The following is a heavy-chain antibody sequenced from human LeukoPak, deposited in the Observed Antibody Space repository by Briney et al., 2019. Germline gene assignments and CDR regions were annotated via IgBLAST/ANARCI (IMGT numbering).Heavy chain of an antibody. J-gene: IGHJ6*03. CDR3: ARSLRVRGVPDYMDA. D-gene: IGHD3-10*01. V-gene: IGHV3-23*01. CDR1: DFSFITYA. Sequence: GGSLRLSCAASDFSFITYAMSWVRQAPGKGLEWVSTITGRGDATYYADTVEGRFTISRDNSKNMLYLQMNSLRAEDTAVYYCARSLRVRGVPDYMDAWGKGTTVTISS. CDR2: ITGRGDAT.